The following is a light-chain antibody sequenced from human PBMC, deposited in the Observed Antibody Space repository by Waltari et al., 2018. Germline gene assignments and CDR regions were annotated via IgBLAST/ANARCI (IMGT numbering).Light chain of an antibody. J-gene: IGKJ1*01. CDR1: QGIASY. Sequence: DVQVTQSPSSLSAAAGDRVTITCRASQGIASYLAWYQQKPGRVPTLLIYDASTLRSGVPSRFSGSGGGTDFTLTITSLQPEDVATYYCQMENGSPRTFGQGTKVEI. V-gene: IGKV1-27*01. CDR3: QMENGSPRT. CDR2: DAS.